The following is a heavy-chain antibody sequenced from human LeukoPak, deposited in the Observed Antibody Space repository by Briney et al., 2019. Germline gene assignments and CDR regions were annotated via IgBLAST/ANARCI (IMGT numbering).Heavy chain of an antibody. CDR3: AREGGYCSGGSCYHLHAFDI. Sequence: GASVKVSCKASGGTFSSYAINWVRQAPGQGLEWMGGIIPIFGTANYAQKFQGRVTITADESTSTAYMELSSLRSEDTAVYYCAREGGYCSGGSCYHLHAFDIWGQGTMVTVSS. V-gene: IGHV1-69*13. J-gene: IGHJ3*02. CDR1: GGTFSSYA. D-gene: IGHD2-15*01. CDR2: IIPIFGTA.